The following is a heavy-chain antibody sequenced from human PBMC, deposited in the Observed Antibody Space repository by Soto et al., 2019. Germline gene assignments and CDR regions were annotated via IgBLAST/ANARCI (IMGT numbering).Heavy chain of an antibody. Sequence: VASVKVSCKASGGTLSDYAVSWVRQARGQGLEWMGGIMPTVDSANYAQKFQGRLTITADESTITANMELSSLTSDDTAIYYCAVAAVREILTEQSSGMAVWGQGTTVTVSS. J-gene: IGHJ6*02. CDR1: GGTLSDYA. V-gene: IGHV1-69*13. CDR2: IMPTVDSA. CDR3: AVAAVREILTEQSSGMAV. D-gene: IGHD3-10*01.